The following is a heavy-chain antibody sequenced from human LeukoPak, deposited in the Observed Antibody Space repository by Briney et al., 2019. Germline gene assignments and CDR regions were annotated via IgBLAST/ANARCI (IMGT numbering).Heavy chain of an antibody. CDR2: IYYSGST. CDR3: ARGDFFGY. CDR1: GGSISSSSYY. V-gene: IGHV4-39*01. D-gene: IGHD3-3*01. J-gene: IGHJ4*02. Sequence: SETLSLTCTVSGGSISSSSYYWGWIRQPPGKGLEWIGSIYYSGSTYYNPSLKSRVTISVDTSKNQFSLKLSSVTAADTAVYYCARGDFFGYWGQGTLVTVSS.